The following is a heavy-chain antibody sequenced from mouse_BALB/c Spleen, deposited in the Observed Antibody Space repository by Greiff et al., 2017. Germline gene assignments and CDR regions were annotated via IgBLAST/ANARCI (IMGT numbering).Heavy chain of an antibody. CDR1: GFSLTSYG. J-gene: IGHJ3*01. V-gene: IGHV2-9*02. CDR3: ARGGDYRYDEGAWFAY. D-gene: IGHD2-14*01. Sequence: VKLVESGPGLVAPSQSLSITCTVSGFSLTSYGVHWVRQPPGKGLEWLGVIWAGGSTNYNSDLMSRLSISKDNSKSQVFLKMNSLQTDDTAMYYCARGGDYRYDEGAWFAYWGQGTLVTVSA. CDR2: IWAGGST.